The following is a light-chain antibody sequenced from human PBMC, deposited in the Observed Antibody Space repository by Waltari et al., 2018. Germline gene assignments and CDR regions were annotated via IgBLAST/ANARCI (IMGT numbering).Light chain of an antibody. CDR1: QDISTN. CDR3: QQYTDWPVT. Sequence: ETVMTQSPATLSVSLGERATLSCRASQDISTNLAWYQQKPGQAPRLLIYGASTRATGVPARFTAGGSRTDFTLTISILQSEDFAVYFCQQYTDWPVTFGQGTRLEI. CDR2: GAS. V-gene: IGKV3-15*01. J-gene: IGKJ5*01.